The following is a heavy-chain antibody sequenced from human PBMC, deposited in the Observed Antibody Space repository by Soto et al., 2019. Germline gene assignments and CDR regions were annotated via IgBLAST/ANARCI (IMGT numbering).Heavy chain of an antibody. CDR3: ARRMSGYHFYGMDV. CDR1: GYSFTSYW. Sequence: GESLKISCKGSGYSFTSYWIGWVRQMPGKGLEWMGIIYPGDSNTKYSPYFEGQVTMSVDKSISTANLQWSPLKASDTAMYYCARRMSGYHFYGMDVWGQGTTVTVSS. CDR2: IYPGDSNT. V-gene: IGHV5-51*01. J-gene: IGHJ6*02. D-gene: IGHD2-8*01.